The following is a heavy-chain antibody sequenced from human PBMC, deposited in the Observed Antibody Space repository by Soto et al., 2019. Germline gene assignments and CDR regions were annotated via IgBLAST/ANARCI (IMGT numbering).Heavy chain of an antibody. CDR1: GGPFTTGSYY. V-gene: IGHV4-61*01. J-gene: IGHJ5*02. D-gene: IGHD2-21*01. CDR3: ARLGAYYQSLDP. CDR2: IYYSGST. Sequence: SETLSPTFTASGGPFTTGSYYWSWIRQPPGKGLDLIGYIYYSGSTNYNPSFKSRVTISVDTSKNQFSLKLSSVTAADTAVYYCARLGAYYQSLDPWGPGTLVTVS.